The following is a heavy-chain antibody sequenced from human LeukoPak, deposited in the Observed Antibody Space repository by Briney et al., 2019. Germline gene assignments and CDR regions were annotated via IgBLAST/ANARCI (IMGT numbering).Heavy chain of an antibody. J-gene: IGHJ2*01. Sequence: PSETLSLTCIVSGGSFSYLSWIRQPPGKGLEWIGIIYDHGRTEYNPSLKSRVSISVDTSKNQVSLRLNSATPADTAVYCCARGLAGRASGAVYFDLWGRGALVTVSS. V-gene: IGHV4-59*01. CDR3: ARGLAGRASGAVYFDL. CDR1: GGSFSY. CDR2: IYDHGRT. D-gene: IGHD3-16*01.